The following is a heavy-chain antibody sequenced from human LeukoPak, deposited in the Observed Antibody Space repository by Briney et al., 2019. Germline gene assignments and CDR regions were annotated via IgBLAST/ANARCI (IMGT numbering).Heavy chain of an antibody. CDR2: ISGSSGNT. CDR1: GFTFNTYA. Sequence: GGSLRLSCAASGFTFNTYAMSWVRQAPGKGLEWVSAISGSSGNTYYADSVKGRFTFSRDNSKNTLYLQMNSLRAEDTAVYYCAKDREYSSSWYSYFDYWGQGTLVTVSS. CDR3: AKDREYSSSWYSYFDY. V-gene: IGHV3-23*01. J-gene: IGHJ4*02. D-gene: IGHD6-13*01.